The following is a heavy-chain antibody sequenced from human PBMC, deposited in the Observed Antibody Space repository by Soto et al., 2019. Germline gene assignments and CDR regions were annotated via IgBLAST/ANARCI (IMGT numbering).Heavy chain of an antibody. J-gene: IGHJ4*02. CDR2: INPSGGST. V-gene: IGHV1-46*01. CDR1: GYTFTSYY. D-gene: IGHD3-22*01. CDR3: ARATTYYYDSSGYPLDY. Sequence: ASVKVYCKASGYTFTSYYMHWVRQAPGQGLEWMGIINPSGGSTSYAQKFQGRVTMTRDTSTSTVYMELSSLRSEDTAVYYCARATTYYYDSSGYPLDYWGQGTLVTVSS.